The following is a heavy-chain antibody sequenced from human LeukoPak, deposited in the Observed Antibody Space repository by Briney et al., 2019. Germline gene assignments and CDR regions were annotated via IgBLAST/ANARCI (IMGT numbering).Heavy chain of an antibody. CDR1: GVSISSYY. CDR2: IFSSGRI. Sequence: SETLSLTCTVSGVSISSYYWSWIRQPAGKGLEWIGRIFSSGRINYNPSLKSRVTMSVDTSKNQFSLKLSSVTAADTAVYYCARVPGSGWYYFDYWGQGTLVTVSS. D-gene: IGHD6-19*01. CDR3: ARVPGSGWYYFDY. V-gene: IGHV4-4*07. J-gene: IGHJ4*02.